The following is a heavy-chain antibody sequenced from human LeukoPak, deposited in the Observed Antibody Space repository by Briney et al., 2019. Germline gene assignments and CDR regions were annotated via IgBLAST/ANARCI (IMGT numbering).Heavy chain of an antibody. V-gene: IGHV3-21*01. Sequence: GVTLRLYCAASGFTFSSYSMNWVPQAPGKGLEGFSSISSSGRYNYYADSVKVRITISRYNAKNSLYLQMNSLRAEDTAVYYCARARPRGWYFDYWGQGTLVTVSS. J-gene: IGHJ4*02. D-gene: IGHD6-19*01. CDR2: ISSSGRYN. CDR1: GFTFSSYS. CDR3: ARARPRGWYFDY.